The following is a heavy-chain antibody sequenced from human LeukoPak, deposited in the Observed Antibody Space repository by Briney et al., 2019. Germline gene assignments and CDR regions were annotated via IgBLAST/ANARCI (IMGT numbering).Heavy chain of an antibody. CDR1: GYTFTGYY. CDR2: INPNSGGT. Sequence: ASVKVSCKASGYTFTGYYIHWVRQAPGQGLEWMGWINPNSGGTNYAQKFQGRVTMTRDTSISTAYMELSRLRSDDTAVYYCAREVYYYYYMDVWGKGTTVTVSS. CDR3: AREVYYYYYMDV. V-gene: IGHV1-2*02. J-gene: IGHJ6*03.